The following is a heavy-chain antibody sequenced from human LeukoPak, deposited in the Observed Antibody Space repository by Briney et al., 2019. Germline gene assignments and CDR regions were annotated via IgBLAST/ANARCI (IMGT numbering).Heavy chain of an antibody. V-gene: IGHV1-2*06. D-gene: IGHD3-3*01. J-gene: IGHJ6*03. CDR3: ANDREDFCTYYYCYAQV. CDR2: INPNSGGT. CDR1: GYTFTGYY. Sequence: GASVKVSCKASGYTFTGYYMHWVRQAPGQGLEWMGRINPNSGGTNYAQKFQGRVTMTRDTSISTAYMELSRLRSDDTAVYYCANDREDFCTYYYCYAQVWGRGTTVPVSS.